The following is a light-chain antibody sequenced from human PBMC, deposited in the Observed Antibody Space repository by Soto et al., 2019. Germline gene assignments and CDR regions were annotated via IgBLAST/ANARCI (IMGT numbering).Light chain of an antibody. CDR2: RNN. V-gene: IGLV1-47*01. CDR1: SSNIGSND. Sequence: QSVLTQSPSVSGTPGQRVTITCSGSSSNIGSNDVYCYQQLPGTAPKLLIYRNNQQPPGVPDRLSGSRSGTSASLPISGLRSEDDDDYYCTAWDDSLSSRLFGGGTKLTVL. CDR3: TAWDDSLSSRL. J-gene: IGLJ3*02.